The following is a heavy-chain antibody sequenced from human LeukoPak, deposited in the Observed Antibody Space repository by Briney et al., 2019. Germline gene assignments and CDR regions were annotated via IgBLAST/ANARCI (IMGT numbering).Heavy chain of an antibody. J-gene: IGHJ6*03. D-gene: IGHD3-3*01. CDR2: IRYDGSNK. CDR1: GFTFSSYG. CDR3: ARDHAFSYYYYYMDV. V-gene: IGHV3-30*02. Sequence: GGSLRLSCAASGFTFSSYGMHWVRQAPGKGLEWVAFIRYDGSNKYYADSVKGRFTISRDNAKNSLYLQMNSLRAEDTAVYYCARDHAFSYYYYYMDVWGKGTTVTVSS.